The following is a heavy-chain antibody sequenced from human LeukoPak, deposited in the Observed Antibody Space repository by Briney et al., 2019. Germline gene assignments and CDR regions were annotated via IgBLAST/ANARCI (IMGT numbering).Heavy chain of an antibody. CDR1: GGAISSYY. D-gene: IGHD4/OR15-4a*01. V-gene: IGHV4-59*01. CDR2: IYYSGST. Sequence: SETLSRTCTVSGGAISSYYWSWLRQPPGKGLEWIGDIYYSGSTNYNPSLKSRVTISLDTSKNQFSLKLSSSTAAYTAAYYRWRCSASCYYYYMDVWGKGTTVTVSS. J-gene: IGHJ6*03. CDR3: WRCSASCYYYYMDV.